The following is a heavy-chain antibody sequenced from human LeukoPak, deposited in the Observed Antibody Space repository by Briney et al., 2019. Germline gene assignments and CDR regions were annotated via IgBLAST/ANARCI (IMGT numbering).Heavy chain of an antibody. D-gene: IGHD3-22*01. V-gene: IGHV3-23*01. Sequence: PGGSLRLSCAASGFTFSTYAMNWVRQAPGKGLEWVSGITGSGGTTFYADSVKGRFTISRDNSKSTLYLQMNSLRAEDTAICYCAKEGYPDSSGAFDSWGQGTLVTGSS. CDR2: ITGSGGTT. CDR1: GFTFSTYA. CDR3: AKEGYPDSSGAFDS. J-gene: IGHJ4*02.